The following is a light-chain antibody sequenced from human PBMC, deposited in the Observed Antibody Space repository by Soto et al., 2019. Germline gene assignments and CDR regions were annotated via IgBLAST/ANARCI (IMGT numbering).Light chain of an antibody. Sequence: QSALTQPPSVSGSPGQSVTISWTGTSTDFVSYNRISWYQQPLGTAPKLMIYEVSKRPSGVPDRFSGSKSGNTASLTISGLQAADEADYYCSLYTSENAYVFGTGTKLTVL. CDR2: EVS. J-gene: IGLJ1*01. CDR3: SLYTSENAYV. CDR1: STDFVSYNR. V-gene: IGLV2-18*01.